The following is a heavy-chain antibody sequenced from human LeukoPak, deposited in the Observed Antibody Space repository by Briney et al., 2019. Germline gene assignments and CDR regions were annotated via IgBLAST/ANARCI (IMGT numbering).Heavy chain of an antibody. CDR1: GFTFSSYS. CDR2: ISSSSYI. J-gene: IGHJ4*02. CDR3: ARDNRLLLYCSGGTCYSGDFDY. V-gene: IGHV3-21*01. Sequence: PGGSLRLSCAASGFTFSSYSMNWVRQAPGKGLEWVSSISSSSYIHYADAVTGRFTISRDNAKNSLYLQMNSLRAEDTAVYYCARDNRLLLYCSGGTCYSGDFDYWGQGTLVTVSS. D-gene: IGHD2-15*01.